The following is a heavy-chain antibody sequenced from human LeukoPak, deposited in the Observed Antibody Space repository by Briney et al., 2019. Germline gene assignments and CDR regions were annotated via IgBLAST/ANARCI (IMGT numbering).Heavy chain of an antibody. CDR1: GFTVSNNY. CDR3: ARDRRGSSGGYSPGGGDY. V-gene: IGHV3-53*01. J-gene: IGHJ4*02. Sequence: GGSLRLSCAASGFTVSNNYMSWVRQAPGKGLEWVSVIYSGGSTYYADSVKGRFTISRDNSKNTLYLQMNSLRAEDTAVYYCARDRRGSSGGYSPGGGDYWGQGTLVTVSS. CDR2: IYSGGST. D-gene: IGHD6-19*01.